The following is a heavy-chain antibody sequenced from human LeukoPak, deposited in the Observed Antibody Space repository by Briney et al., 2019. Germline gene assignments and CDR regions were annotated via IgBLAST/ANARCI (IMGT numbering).Heavy chain of an antibody. V-gene: IGHV1-46*01. D-gene: IGHD3-22*01. CDR2: PSDGSA. Sequence: PSDGSANSAQKFQGRVTMTRDTSTSTVYMELSSLRSEDTAVYYCARDRGKVVIATYWYFDLWGRGTLVTVSS. CDR3: ARDRGKVVIATYWYFDL. J-gene: IGHJ2*01.